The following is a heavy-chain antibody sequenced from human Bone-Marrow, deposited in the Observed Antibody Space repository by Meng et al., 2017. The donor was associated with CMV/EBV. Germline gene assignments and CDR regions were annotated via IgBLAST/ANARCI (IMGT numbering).Heavy chain of an antibody. D-gene: IGHD5-18*01. Sequence: QVQLVESGXGVVQPXRSLRLSCAASGFTFSSYAMHWVRQAPGKGLEWVAVISYDGSNKYYADSVKGRFTISRDNSKNTLYLQMNSLRAEDTAVYYCAREGARYSYAMYYFDDWGQGTLVTVAS. CDR2: ISYDGSNK. CDR1: GFTFSSYA. J-gene: IGHJ4*02. V-gene: IGHV3-30-3*01. CDR3: AREGARYSYAMYYFDD.